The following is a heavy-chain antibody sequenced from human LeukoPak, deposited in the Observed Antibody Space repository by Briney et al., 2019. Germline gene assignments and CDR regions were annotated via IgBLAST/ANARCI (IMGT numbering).Heavy chain of an antibody. CDR1: GFTFSTYW. D-gene: IGHD6-19*01. Sequence: GGSLRLSCVVSGFTFSTYWMYWVRQAAGKGLVWVSRITTDVSTTKYADSVKGRFTISRDNTKNTLYIQMNTLRAEDTAVYYCARLGRKYSSGWPTDTRGAFDIWGQGTMVTVSS. V-gene: IGHV3-74*01. CDR3: ARLGRKYSSGWPTDTRGAFDI. J-gene: IGHJ3*02. CDR2: ITTDVSTT.